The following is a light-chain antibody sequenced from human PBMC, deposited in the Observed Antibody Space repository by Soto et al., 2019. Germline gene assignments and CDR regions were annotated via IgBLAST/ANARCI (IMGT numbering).Light chain of an antibody. CDR2: EDN. CDR1: SSNIGNNY. J-gene: IGLJ2*01. V-gene: IGLV1-51*02. CDR3: ASWDSSLTAGV. Sequence: VLTQPPSVSAAPGQRVTISCSGSSSNIGNNYVSWYQQLPGTAPKLLIYEDNKRPSGIPDRFSGSKSGTSATLGITGLQTGDEADYYCASWDSSLTAGVFGGGTKLTVL.